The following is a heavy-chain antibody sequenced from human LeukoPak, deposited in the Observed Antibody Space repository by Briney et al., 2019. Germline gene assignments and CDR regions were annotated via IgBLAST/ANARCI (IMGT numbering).Heavy chain of an antibody. CDR1: GFTFSDYY. D-gene: IGHD6-13*01. Sequence: GGSLRLSCAASGFTFSDYYMSWIHQAPGKGLEWVSYISISGTTIYYADSVKGRFTISRDSAKNSLYLQMNSLRAEDTAVYYCARVSPGWQLFYFDYWGQGTLVTVSS. J-gene: IGHJ4*02. V-gene: IGHV3-11*01. CDR3: ARVSPGWQLFYFDY. CDR2: ISISGTTI.